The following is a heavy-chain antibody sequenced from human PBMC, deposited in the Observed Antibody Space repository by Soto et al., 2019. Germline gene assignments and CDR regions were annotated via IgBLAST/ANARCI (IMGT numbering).Heavy chain of an antibody. V-gene: IGHV4-39*01. CDR3: ARVLYGSGRKMDYYYYYMDA. D-gene: IGHD3-10*01. Sequence: SETLSLTCTVSGGSISSSSYYWGWIRQPPGKGLEWIGSIYYSGSTYYNPSLKSRVTISVDTSKNQFSLKLSSVTAADTAVYYCARVLYGSGRKMDYYYYYMDAWGKGTTVTVS. CDR1: GGSISSSSYY. J-gene: IGHJ6*03. CDR2: IYYSGST.